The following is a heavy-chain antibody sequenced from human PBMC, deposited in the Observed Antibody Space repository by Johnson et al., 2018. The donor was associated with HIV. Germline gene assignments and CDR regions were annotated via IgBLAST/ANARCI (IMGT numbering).Heavy chain of an antibody. CDR2: IKQDGGEK. CDR1: GFTFSSYW. D-gene: IGHD2-21*01. V-gene: IGHV3-7*01. J-gene: IGHJ3*02. Sequence: VQLVESGGGLVQPGGSLRLSCAASGFTFSSYWMSWVRQAPGKGLEWVPGKGLEWVANIKQDGGEKYYVDSVKGRFTISRDNAKNSMLLQMNSLRADDTAVYFCVRRMVVGYVACDSWGQGTMVSVSS. CDR3: VRRMVVGYVACDS.